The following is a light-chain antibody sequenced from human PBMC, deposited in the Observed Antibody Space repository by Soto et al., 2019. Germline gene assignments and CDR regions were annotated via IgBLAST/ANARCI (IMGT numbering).Light chain of an antibody. J-gene: IGKJ4*01. Sequence: DIQMTQSPSSLSASVEDRVIITCRASQSISNHLNWYQQKPGKAPKLLIFAASSLQSGVPSRFSGSGSGTDFTLTISSLEPEEFAVYYCQQRSNPLTFGGGTKVEI. CDR3: QQRSNPLT. CDR2: AAS. CDR1: QSISNH. V-gene: IGKV1-39*01.